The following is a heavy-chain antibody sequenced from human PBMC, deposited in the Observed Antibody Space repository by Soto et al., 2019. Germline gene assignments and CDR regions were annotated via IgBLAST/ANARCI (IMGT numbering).Heavy chain of an antibody. CDR3: AHSPWVYDFWSGYYPWFDP. CDR2: IYWDDDK. D-gene: IGHD3-3*01. J-gene: IGHJ5*02. V-gene: IGHV2-5*02. CDR1: GFSLSTSGVG. Sequence: SGPTLVNPTQTLTLTCTFSGFSLSTSGVGVGWIRQPPGKALEWLALIYWDDDKRYSPSLKSRLTITKDTSKNQVVLTMTNMDSVDTATYYCAHSPWVYDFWSGYYPWFDPWGQGTLVTVSS.